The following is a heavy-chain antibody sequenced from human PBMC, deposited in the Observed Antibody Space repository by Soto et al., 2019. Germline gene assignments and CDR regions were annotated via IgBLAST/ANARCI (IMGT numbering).Heavy chain of an antibody. CDR3: ARHYRVVVPAAMGWFDP. V-gene: IGHV4-39*01. D-gene: IGHD2-2*01. J-gene: IGHJ5*02. CDR1: GGSISSSSYY. CDR2: IYYSGST. Sequence: QLQLQESGPGLVKPSETLSLTCTVSGGSISSSSYYWGWIRQPPGKGLEGIGSIYYSGSTYYNPSLKSRVTIAVDTSKTQFSLKLSSVTAADTAVYYCARHYRVVVPAAMGWFDPWGQGTLVTVSS.